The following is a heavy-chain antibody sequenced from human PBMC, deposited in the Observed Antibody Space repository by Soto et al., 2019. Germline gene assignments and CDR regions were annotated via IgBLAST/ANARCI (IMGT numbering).Heavy chain of an antibody. CDR1: GGSISSGGYS. V-gene: IGHV4-30-2*01. CDR3: ARTELEGAEGWFDP. Sequence: QLQLQESGSGLVKPSQTLSLTCAVSGGSISSGGYSWSWIRQPPGKGLEWIGYIYHSGSTYYNPSLKSRVTISVDRSKNQFSPKLSSVTAADTAVYYCARTELEGAEGWFDPWGQGTLVTVSS. D-gene: IGHD1-26*01. CDR2: IYHSGST. J-gene: IGHJ5*02.